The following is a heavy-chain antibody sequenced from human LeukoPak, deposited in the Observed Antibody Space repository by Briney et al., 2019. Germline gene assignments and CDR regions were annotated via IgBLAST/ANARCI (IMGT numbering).Heavy chain of an antibody. D-gene: IGHD2-15*01. V-gene: IGHV4-4*02. Sequence: SGTLSLTCADSNGSIICSNLWSSVRQPPGKALDWIGEIYHSGTTNYNPSLKSRVTVSVDKSKNQFSLKLNSVTAADTAVYYCVRHDSTAYHPFDYWGQGTLVTVSS. CDR1: NGSIICSNL. J-gene: IGHJ4*02. CDR2: IYHSGTT. CDR3: VRHDSTAYHPFDY.